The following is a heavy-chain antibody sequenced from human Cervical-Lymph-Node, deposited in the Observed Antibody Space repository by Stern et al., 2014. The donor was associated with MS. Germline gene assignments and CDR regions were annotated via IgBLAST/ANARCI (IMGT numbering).Heavy chain of an antibody. CDR2: IWYDGSNK. Sequence: AQLVESGGGVVQPGRSLRLSCAASGFTFSSYGMHWVRQAPGKGLEWVAVIWYDGSNKYYADSGKGRFTISRDNSKNTLYLQMNSLRAEDTAVYYCARDRYSSSWYNYFDYWGQGTLVTVSS. V-gene: IGHV3-33*01. J-gene: IGHJ4*02. D-gene: IGHD6-13*01. CDR1: GFTFSSYG. CDR3: ARDRYSSSWYNYFDY.